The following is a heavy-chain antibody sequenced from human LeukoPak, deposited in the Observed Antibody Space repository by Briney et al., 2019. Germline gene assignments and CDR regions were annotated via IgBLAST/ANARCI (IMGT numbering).Heavy chain of an antibody. CDR1: GGXISSYY. CDR3: ARDRTAAAGNDY. J-gene: IGHJ4*02. CDR2: VYTSGST. Sequence: SETLSLTCTVSGGXISSYYCSWIRQPAGKGLEWIGRVYTSGSTDYNPSLKSRVTMSVDTSKNQFSLKLSSVTAADTAVYYCARDRTAAAGNDYWGQGTLVTVSS. D-gene: IGHD6-13*01. V-gene: IGHV4-4*07.